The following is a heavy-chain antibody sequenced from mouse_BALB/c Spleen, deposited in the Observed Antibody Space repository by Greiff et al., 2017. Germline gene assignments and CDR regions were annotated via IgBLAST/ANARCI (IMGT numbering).Heavy chain of an antibody. Sequence: EVQPQQSGAEPVKPGASANLPFTAPCFNIKDTYMHRVKQRPEQGLEWIGRIDPANGNTKYDPKFQGKATITADTSSNTAYLQLSSLTSEDTAVYYCATYGSSYAMDYWGQGTSVTVAS. D-gene: IGHD1-1*01. J-gene: IGHJ4*01. V-gene: IGHV14-3*02. CDR3: ATYGSSYAMDY. CDR2: IDPANGNT. CDR1: CFNIKDTY.